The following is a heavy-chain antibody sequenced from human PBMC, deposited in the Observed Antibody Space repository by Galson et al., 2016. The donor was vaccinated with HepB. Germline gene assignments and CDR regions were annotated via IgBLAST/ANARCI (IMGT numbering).Heavy chain of an antibody. CDR1: GFTFTSYA. CDR3: ARDGRQDRGSIFDY. J-gene: IGHJ4*02. CDR2: ISSDGSRK. Sequence: SLRLSCAASGFTFTSYAMHWVRQAPGKGLEWVAVISSDGSRKYYADSVKGRFTISREISKNTLYLQMNSLRTEDTAVYYCARDGRQDRGSIFDYWGQGTLVTVSS. D-gene: IGHD6-6*01. V-gene: IGHV3-30-3*01.